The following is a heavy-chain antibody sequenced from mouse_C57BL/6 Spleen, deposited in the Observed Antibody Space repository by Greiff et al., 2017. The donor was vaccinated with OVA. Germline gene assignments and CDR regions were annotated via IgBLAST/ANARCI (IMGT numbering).Heavy chain of an antibody. V-gene: IGHV14-1*01. J-gene: IGHJ2*01. D-gene: IGHD2-3*01. CDR1: GFNIKDYY. CDR3: TTVYDGYSLDY. Sequence: VHVKQSGAELVRPGASVKLSCTASGFNIKDYYMHWVKQRPEQGLEWIGRIDPEDGDTEYAPKFQGKATMTADTSSNTAYLQLSSLTSEDTAVYYCTTVYDGYSLDYWGQGTTLTVSS. CDR2: IDPEDGDT.